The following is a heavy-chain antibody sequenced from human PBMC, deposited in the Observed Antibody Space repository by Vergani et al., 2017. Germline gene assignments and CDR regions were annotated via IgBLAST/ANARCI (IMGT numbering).Heavy chain of an antibody. Sequence: QVQLVQSGAEVKKPGASVKVSCKASGYTFTGYYMHWVRQAPGQGLEWMGWINPNSGGTNYAQKFQGRVTMTRDTSISTAYMELSRLRSDDTAVYYCARVLHVTGPIYYYDGMDGWGQGTTVTVSS. CDR2: INPNSGGT. D-gene: IGHD2-21*02. CDR1: GYTFTGYY. J-gene: IGHJ6*02. CDR3: ARVLHVTGPIYYYDGMDG. V-gene: IGHV1-2*02.